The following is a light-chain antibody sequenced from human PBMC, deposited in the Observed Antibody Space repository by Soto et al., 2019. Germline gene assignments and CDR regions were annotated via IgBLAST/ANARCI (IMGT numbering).Light chain of an antibody. CDR3: SSYTTSSTVV. CDR1: SSDVGGYNF. V-gene: IGLV2-14*03. Sequence: QSSRTQPASVFVSPGQSITIACTGTSSDVGGYNFVSWYQQHPGKAPKLMIYEVSNRPSGVSNRFSGSKSGNTASLTISGLQPEDEADYYCSSYTTSSTVVFGTGTKVTVL. J-gene: IGLJ1*01. CDR2: EVS.